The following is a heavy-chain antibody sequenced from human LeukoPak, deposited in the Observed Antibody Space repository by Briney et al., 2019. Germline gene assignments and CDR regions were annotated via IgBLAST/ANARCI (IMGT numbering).Heavy chain of an antibody. CDR1: GFTFSSYG. V-gene: IGHV3-30*02. Sequence: GGSLRLSCAASGFTFSSYGMHWVRQAPGKGLEWVAFIRYDGSNKYYADSMKGRFTISRDNSKNTLYLQMNSLRAEDTAVYYCASELKTRRGYSYGPLDYWGQGTLVTVSS. CDR2: IRYDGSNK. D-gene: IGHD5-18*01. CDR3: ASELKTRRGYSYGPLDY. J-gene: IGHJ4*02.